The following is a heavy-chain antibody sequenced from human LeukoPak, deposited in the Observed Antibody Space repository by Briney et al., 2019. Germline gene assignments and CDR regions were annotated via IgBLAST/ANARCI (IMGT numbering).Heavy chain of an antibody. Sequence: SETLSLTCRVSGFTMSNYYLSWVRQPPGKGLEWISYLYFSGNTNYNPSIQSRFTISVDTSNNQFSLRLSSVTAADTAVYYCARRHGYYDGFDYWGQGTLVTVSS. J-gene: IGHJ4*02. CDR2: LYFSGNT. D-gene: IGHD3-3*01. CDR1: GFTMSNYY. V-gene: IGHV4-59*01. CDR3: ARRHGYYDGFDY.